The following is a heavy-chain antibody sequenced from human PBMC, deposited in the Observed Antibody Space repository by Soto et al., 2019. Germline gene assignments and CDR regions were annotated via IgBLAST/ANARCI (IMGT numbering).Heavy chain of an antibody. CDR2: ISGSGGST. V-gene: IGHV3-23*01. CDR1: GFTFSSYA. CDR3: SKVRLGVLLFVRIEY. D-gene: IGHD3-10*01. J-gene: IGHJ4*02. Sequence: PGGSLRLSCAASGFTFSSYAMSWVRQAPGKGLEWVSAISGSGGSTYYADYVKGRFTISRDNSKNTLYLQMNSLRAEDTVVFFCSKVRLGVLLFVRIEYWGQGTLVTVPS.